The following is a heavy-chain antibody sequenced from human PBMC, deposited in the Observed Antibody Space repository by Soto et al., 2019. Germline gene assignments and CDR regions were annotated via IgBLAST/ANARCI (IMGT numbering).Heavy chain of an antibody. CDR3: ARVRYCSSTSCYPRVPWFDP. CDR2: IYYSGST. Sequence: PSETLSLTCTVFGGSISSGGYYWSWIRQHPGKGLEWIGYIYYSGSTYYNPSLKSRVTISVDTSKNQFSLKLSSVTAADTAVYYCARVRYCSSTSCYPRVPWFDPWGQGTLVTVSS. D-gene: IGHD2-2*01. CDR1: GGSISSGGYY. J-gene: IGHJ5*02. V-gene: IGHV4-31*03.